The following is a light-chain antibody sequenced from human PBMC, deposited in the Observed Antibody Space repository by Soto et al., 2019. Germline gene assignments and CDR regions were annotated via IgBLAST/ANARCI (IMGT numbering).Light chain of an antibody. CDR2: AAS. CDR1: ETISRY. Sequence: DIQMTQSPSSLSASVGERVIITCRASETISRYLNWYQSKPGKAPRLLISAASSLQSGVPSRFSGSYSGTDFTLTISSLRPDDFATYYCQQYNSYFTFGPGTKVGIK. CDR3: QQYNSYFT. J-gene: IGKJ3*01. V-gene: IGKV1-39*01.